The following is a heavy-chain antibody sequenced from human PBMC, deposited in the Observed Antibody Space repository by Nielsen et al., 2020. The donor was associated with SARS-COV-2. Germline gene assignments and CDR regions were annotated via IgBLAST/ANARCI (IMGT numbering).Heavy chain of an antibody. CDR3: ARSTVRGEIDY. CDR2: ISSNSSYI. CDR1: GFTFSSYS. Sequence: GESLKISCAASGFTFSSYSMNWVRQAPGKGLEWVSSISSNSSYIYYADSVKGRFTISRDNAKNSLYLQMNSLRAEDAAVYYCARSTVRGEIDYWGQGTLVTVSS. D-gene: IGHD3-10*01. V-gene: IGHV3-21*01. J-gene: IGHJ4*02.